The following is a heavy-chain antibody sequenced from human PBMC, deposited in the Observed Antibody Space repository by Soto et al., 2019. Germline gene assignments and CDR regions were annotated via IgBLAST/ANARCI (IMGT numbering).Heavy chain of an antibody. CDR1: GYNFTGYY. CDR3: ARWRIAAATGNYYYYYGMDV. J-gene: IGHJ6*02. D-gene: IGHD6-13*01. CDR2: INPNSGGT. Sequence: ASVKVSCKASGYNFTGYYMHWVRKAPGQGLEGMGWINPNSGGTNYAQKDQGWVTMTRDTTISTAYMALCRLRSDDTAVYYCARWRIAAATGNYYYYYGMDVWGQGTAVTVSS. V-gene: IGHV1-2*04.